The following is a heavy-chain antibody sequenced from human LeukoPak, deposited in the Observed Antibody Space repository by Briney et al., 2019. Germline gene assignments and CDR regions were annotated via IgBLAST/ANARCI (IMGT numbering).Heavy chain of an antibody. CDR1: GYTFTGYY. CDR3: ARDHDFWSGYDDPTRAEEVNFDY. V-gene: IGHV1-2*02. Sequence: ASVKVSCKASGYTFTGYYMHWVRQAPGQGLEWMGWINPNSGGTNYAQKFQGRATMTRDTSISTAYMELSRLRSDDTAVYYCARDHDFWSGYDDPTRAEEVNFDYWGQGTLVTVSS. J-gene: IGHJ4*02. CDR2: INPNSGGT. D-gene: IGHD3-3*01.